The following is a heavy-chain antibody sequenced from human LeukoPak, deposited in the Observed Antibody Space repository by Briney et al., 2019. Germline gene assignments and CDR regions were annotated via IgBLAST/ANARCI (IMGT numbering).Heavy chain of an antibody. CDR1: GFTFSSYW. J-gene: IGHJ4*02. CDR2: IKQDGSEK. Sequence: GGSLRLSYAASGFTFSSYWMSWVRQAPGKGLEWVANIKQDGSEKYYVDSVKGRFTISRDNAKNSLYLQMNSLRAEDTAVYYCANDYGSGSPFDYWGQGTLVTVSS. CDR3: ANDYGSGSPFDY. V-gene: IGHV3-7*01. D-gene: IGHD3-10*01.